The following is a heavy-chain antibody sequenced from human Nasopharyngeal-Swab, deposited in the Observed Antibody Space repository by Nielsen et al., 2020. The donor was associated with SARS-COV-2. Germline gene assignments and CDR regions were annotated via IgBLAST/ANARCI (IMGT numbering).Heavy chain of an antibody. Sequence: GESLKISCDVSASIFAYYSLNWVRHPPGRRLEWVSTLSSSDNTHYSDSVKGRFTISRDSTRAAFYLQMSSLRVEDTALYYCVLWSENHFDFWGRGTQVTVSS. CDR2: LSSSDNT. V-gene: IGHV3-23*01. J-gene: IGHJ4*02. CDR1: ASIFAYYS. CDR3: VLWSENHFDF. D-gene: IGHD2-15*01.